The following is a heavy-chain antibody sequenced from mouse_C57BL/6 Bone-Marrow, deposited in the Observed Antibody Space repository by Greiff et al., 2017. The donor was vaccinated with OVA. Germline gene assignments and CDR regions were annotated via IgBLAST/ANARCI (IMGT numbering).Heavy chain of an antibody. CDR3: ARRGDLLLPPYYFDY. CDR2: INPNNGGT. J-gene: IGHJ2*01. V-gene: IGHV1-26*01. D-gene: IGHD1-1*01. Sequence: EVQLQQSGPELVKPGASVKISCKASGYTFTDYYMNWVKQSHGKSLEWIGDINPNNGGTSYNQKFKGKATLTVDKSSSTAYMELRSLTSEDSAVYYCARRGDLLLPPYYFDYWGQGTTLTVSS. CDR1: GYTFTDYY.